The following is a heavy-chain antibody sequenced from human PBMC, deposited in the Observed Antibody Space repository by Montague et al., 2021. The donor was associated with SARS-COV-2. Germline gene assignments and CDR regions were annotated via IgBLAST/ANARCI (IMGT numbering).Heavy chain of an antibody. Sequence: SLRLSCAASGFTFTNYGMSWVRQAPGKGLEWVSLISDSGDNTHYADSVKGRFTISGDNAKNSLYLQMNSLRAEDTAVYYCVRGNYDSSGNYPAYYFDNWGQGTLVTVSS. J-gene: IGHJ4*02. CDR1: GFTFTNYG. CDR2: ISDSGDNT. V-gene: IGHV3-23*01. CDR3: VRGNYDSSGNYPAYYFDN. D-gene: IGHD3-22*01.